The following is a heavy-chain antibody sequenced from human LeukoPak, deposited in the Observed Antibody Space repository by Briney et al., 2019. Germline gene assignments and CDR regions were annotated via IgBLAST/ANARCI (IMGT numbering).Heavy chain of an antibody. CDR1: GGSISSGNYY. J-gene: IGHJ4*02. CDR2: NYYSNST. D-gene: IGHD3-3*01. Sequence: SETLSLTCTVSGGSISSGNYYGRSIRQPRGKVLEWFGYNYYSNSTYYNPSLKSQVTMSVDTSKNQCSLKLSSVTAADTAVYYCARFTLYYDSWSGPSASNYFDNWGARTLVTVSS. CDR3: ARFTLYYDSWSGPSASNYFDN. V-gene: IGHV4-30-4*08.